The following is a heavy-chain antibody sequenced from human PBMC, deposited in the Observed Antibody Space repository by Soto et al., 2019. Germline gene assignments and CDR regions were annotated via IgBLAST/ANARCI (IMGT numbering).Heavy chain of an antibody. CDR2: ISYDGSNK. J-gene: IGHJ4*02. Sequence: VGSLRLSCAASGFTFSSYGMHWVRQAPGKGLEWVAVISYDGSNKYYADSVKGRFTISRDNSKNTLYLQMNSLRGEDTAVYYCAKDQHYDFWSGVFDYWGQGT. V-gene: IGHV3-30*18. CDR3: AKDQHYDFWSGVFDY. D-gene: IGHD3-3*01. CDR1: GFTFSSYG.